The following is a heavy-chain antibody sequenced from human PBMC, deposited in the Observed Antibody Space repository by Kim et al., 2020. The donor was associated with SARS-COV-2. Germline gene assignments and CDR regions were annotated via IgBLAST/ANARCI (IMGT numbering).Heavy chain of an antibody. V-gene: IGHV4-4*07. Sequence: SETLSLTCTVSGGSMSNYYYWTWIRQPAGKGLEWIGRINMNGKTNYNPSLMSRVVMSLDTSKNHFSLKQKSVTAADTAVYYCAATVLQTSMGVTCNHNWFHPRGQGSPVTVSP. CDR2: INMNGKT. J-gene: IGHJ5*02. CDR1: GGSMSNYY. CDR3: AATVLQTSMGVTCNHNWFHP. D-gene: IGHD1-26*01.